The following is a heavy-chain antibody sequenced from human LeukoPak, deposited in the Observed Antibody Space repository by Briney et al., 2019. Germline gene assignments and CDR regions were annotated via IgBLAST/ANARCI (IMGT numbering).Heavy chain of an antibody. D-gene: IGHD6-13*01. J-gene: IGHJ4*02. V-gene: IGHV3-23*01. CDR2: ISGSGGST. CDR3: AKIPSSSWRRFDY. CDR1: GFTFSTYE. Sequence: TGGSLRLSCAASGFTFSTYEMNWVRQAPGKGLEWVSAISGSGGSTYYADSVKGRFTISRDNSKNTLYLQMNSLRAEDTAVYYCAKIPSSSWRRFDYWGQGTLVTVSS.